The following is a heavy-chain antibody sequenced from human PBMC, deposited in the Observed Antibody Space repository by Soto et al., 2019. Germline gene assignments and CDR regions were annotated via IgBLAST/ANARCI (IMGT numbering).Heavy chain of an antibody. CDR2: IIPIFGTA. V-gene: IGHV1-69*13. CDR1: GGTFSSYA. Sequence: GASVNVSCKASGGTFSSYAISWVRQAPGQGLEWMGGIIPIFGTANYAQKFQGRVTITADESTSTAYMELSSLRSEDTAVYYCARGDYYDSSGDPNWFEPWGQGTLVTVSS. J-gene: IGHJ5*02. D-gene: IGHD3-22*01. CDR3: ARGDYYDSSGDPNWFEP.